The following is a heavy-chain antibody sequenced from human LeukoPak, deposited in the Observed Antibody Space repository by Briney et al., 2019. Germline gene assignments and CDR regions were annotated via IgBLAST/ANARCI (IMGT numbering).Heavy chain of an antibody. V-gene: IGHV3-23*01. CDR2: ISGSGGST. CDR3: ARDRWRGDAFDI. J-gene: IGHJ3*02. D-gene: IGHD4-23*01. Sequence: GGSLRLSCAASGFTFSNYAMSWVRQAPGKGLEWVSGISGSGGSTYYADSVKGRFTISRDNAKNTLYLQMNSLRAEDTAVYYCARDRWRGDAFDIWGQGTMVTVSS. CDR1: GFTFSNYA.